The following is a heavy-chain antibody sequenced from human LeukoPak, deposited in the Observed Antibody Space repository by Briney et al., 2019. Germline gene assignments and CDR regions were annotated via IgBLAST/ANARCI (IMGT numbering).Heavy chain of an antibody. J-gene: IGHJ6*02. CDR3: AREVVAARPGYYYYGMDV. Sequence: VASVKVSCKASGGTFSSYAISWVRQAPGQGLEWMGGIIPIFGTANYAQKFQGRVTITADESTSTAYMELSSLRSEDTAVYYCAREVVAARPGYYYYGMDVWGQGTTVTVSS. D-gene: IGHD6-6*01. CDR1: GGTFSSYA. CDR2: IIPIFGTA. V-gene: IGHV1-69*13.